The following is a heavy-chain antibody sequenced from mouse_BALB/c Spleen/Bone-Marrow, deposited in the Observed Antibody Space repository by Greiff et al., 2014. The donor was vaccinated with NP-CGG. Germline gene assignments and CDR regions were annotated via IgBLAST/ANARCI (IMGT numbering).Heavy chain of an antibody. J-gene: IGHJ2*01. CDR1: GFNIKDYY. CDR2: IDPENGDT. V-gene: IGHV14-4*02. Sequence: VQLQQSGAELVRSGASVKLSCTASGFNIKDYYMHWVKQRPEQGLEWIGWIDPENGDTEYALKFQGKATMTADTSSNTAYLQLSSLTSEDTAVYYCNARGDYDFDYFDYWARAPLSQSPQ. D-gene: IGHD2-4*01. CDR3: NARGDYDFDYFDY.